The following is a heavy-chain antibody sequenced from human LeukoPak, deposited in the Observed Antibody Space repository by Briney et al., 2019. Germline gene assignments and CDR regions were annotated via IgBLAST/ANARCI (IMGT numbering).Heavy chain of an antibody. CDR1: GFTFSSYS. V-gene: IGHV3-21*01. J-gene: IGHJ4*02. CDR3: AGERGVGEFY. Sequence: GSLRLSCAASGFTFSSYSMNWVRQAPGKGLEWVSSISGSSSYIYYADSVKGRFSISRDNAKNSLYLQMNSLSAEDTAVYYCAGERGVGEFYWGQGTLVTVSS. CDR2: ISGSSSYI. D-gene: IGHD3-10*01.